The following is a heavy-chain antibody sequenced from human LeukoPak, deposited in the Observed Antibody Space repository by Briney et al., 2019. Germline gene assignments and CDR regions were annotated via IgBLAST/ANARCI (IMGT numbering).Heavy chain of an antibody. V-gene: IGHV1-69*05. Sequence: SVKVSCKASVGTFSSYAISWVRQAPRQGLEWMGRISRIFETANYAKKFQGRVTITTDESTSTAYMELSSLRSVDTAVYYCAISGLAQPVGLWDYWGQGTLVTVSS. J-gene: IGHJ4*02. CDR1: VGTFSSYA. CDR2: ISRIFETA. D-gene: IGHD3/OR15-3a*01. CDR3: AISGLAQPVGLWDY.